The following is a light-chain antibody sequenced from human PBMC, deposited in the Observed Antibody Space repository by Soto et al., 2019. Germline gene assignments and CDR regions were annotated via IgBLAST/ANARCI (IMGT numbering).Light chain of an antibody. Sequence: EVVMTQSPATLSVSPGERATLSCRASQSVSDNLAWYQQKPGQAPRLLIYGASTRATGIPARFSGSGSGTEFTLTISSLQSEDFAVYYCQQSNNLPYTFGQGTKLDIK. J-gene: IGKJ2*01. CDR1: QSVSDN. V-gene: IGKV3-15*01. CDR2: GAS. CDR3: QQSNNLPYT.